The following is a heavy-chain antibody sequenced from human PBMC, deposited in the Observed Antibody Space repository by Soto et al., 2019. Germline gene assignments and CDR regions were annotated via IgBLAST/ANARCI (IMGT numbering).Heavy chain of an antibody. D-gene: IGHD3-9*01. J-gene: IGHJ1*01. CDR2: IIPIFGTA. V-gene: IGHV1-69*06. CDR3: ASRRFSVEYYDILTGYPSAEYFQH. CDR1: GGTFSSYA. Sequence: QVQLVQSGAEVKKPGSSVKVSCKASGGTFSSYAISWVRQAPGQGLEWMGGIIPIFGTANYAQKLQGRVTSTADKSTSTAYMELSRLRSEDTAVYYCASRRFSVEYYDILTGYPSAEYFQHWGQGTLVTVSS.